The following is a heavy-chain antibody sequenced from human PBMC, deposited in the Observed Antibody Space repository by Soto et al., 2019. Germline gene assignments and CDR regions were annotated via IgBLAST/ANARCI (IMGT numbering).Heavy chain of an antibody. V-gene: IGHV3-30*04. CDR3: ARDFMVFGVDILKGFDY. CDR2: ISNDGKIQ. Sequence: PWGSLRFSCASSVFTFRTYAHHWVRQAPGKGLEWVAVISNDGKIQQYTDFVKGRFTISRDNSKNTLFLQMNSLGPEDTAVYYCARDFMVFGVDILKGFDYWGQGTMVTVSS. J-gene: IGHJ4*02. D-gene: IGHD3-3*01. CDR1: VFTFRTYA.